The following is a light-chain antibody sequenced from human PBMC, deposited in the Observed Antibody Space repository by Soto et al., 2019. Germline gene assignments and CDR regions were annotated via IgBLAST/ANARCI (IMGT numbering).Light chain of an antibody. CDR1: QSISSW. V-gene: IGKV1-5*01. J-gene: IGKJ1*01. CDR2: DAS. CDR3: QQYNSYSAT. Sequence: DIQMTQSPSTLSSCVGDRVTITCGASQSISSWLAWYQQKPGKAPKLLIYDASSLESGVPSRFSGSGSGAEFTLTISSLQPDDFATYYCQQYNSYSATFGQGTKVDIK.